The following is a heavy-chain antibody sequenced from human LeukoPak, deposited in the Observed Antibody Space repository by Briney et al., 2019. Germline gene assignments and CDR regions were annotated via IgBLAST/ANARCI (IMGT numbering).Heavy chain of an antibody. V-gene: IGHV1-46*01. CDR3: ARGGWSGIDFDY. CDR2: INPSGGST. Sequence: ASVKVSCKASGYTFTSYGISWVRQAPGQGLEWMGIINPSGGSTSYAQKFQGRVTMTRDTSTSTVYMELSSLRSEDTAVYYCARGGWSGIDFDYWGQGTLVTVSS. D-gene: IGHD1-14*01. J-gene: IGHJ4*02. CDR1: GYTFTSYG.